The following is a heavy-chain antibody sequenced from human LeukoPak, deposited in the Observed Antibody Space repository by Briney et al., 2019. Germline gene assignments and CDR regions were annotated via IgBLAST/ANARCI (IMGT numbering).Heavy chain of an antibody. D-gene: IGHD2-21*02. J-gene: IGHJ4*02. CDR3: ARTVTAGSYYFGY. CDR2: ISGDGGTT. V-gene: IGHV3-23*01. CDR1: AFSFNNYA. Sequence: GGSLRLSCAASAFSFNNYAMTWVRQAPGKGREWVSGISGDGGTTSYADSGKGRFTISRDISKDTLYLQMSSLRAEDTAVYYCARTVTAGSYYFGYWGQGTLVTVS.